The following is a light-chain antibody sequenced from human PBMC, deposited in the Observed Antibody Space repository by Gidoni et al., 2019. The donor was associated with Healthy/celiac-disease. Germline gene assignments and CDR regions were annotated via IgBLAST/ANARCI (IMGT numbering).Light chain of an antibody. CDR3: QQRSNWPL. CDR2: DAS. Sequence: EIALTQSPATLSLSPGEIATLACRVSQSVSSYLAWYQQKPGQAPRLHIYDASNRATGIPARFSGSGSGTDFTLTISSLEPEDFAVYYCQQRSNWPLFGGGTKVEIK. V-gene: IGKV3-11*01. J-gene: IGKJ4*01. CDR1: QSVSSY.